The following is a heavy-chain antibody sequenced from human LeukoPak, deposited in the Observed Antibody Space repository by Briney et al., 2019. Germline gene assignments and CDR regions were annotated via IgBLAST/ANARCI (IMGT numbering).Heavy chain of an antibody. CDR2: ISSNGGST. CDR3: AKDRQPDNGWDLDY. J-gene: IGHJ4*02. Sequence: GGSLRLSCAASGFTFSSYAMHWVRQAPGKGLEYVSAISSNGGSTYYANPVKGRFTISRDNSKSTLYLQMSSLRAEDTAVYYCAKDRQPDNGWDLDYWGQGTLVTVST. D-gene: IGHD6-19*01. V-gene: IGHV3-64*01. CDR1: GFTFSSYA.